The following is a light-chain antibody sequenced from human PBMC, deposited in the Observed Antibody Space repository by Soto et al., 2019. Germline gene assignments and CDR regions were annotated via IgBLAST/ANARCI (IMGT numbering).Light chain of an antibody. V-gene: IGLV2-14*01. CDR3: SSYRSGDTYV. CDR2: DVT. J-gene: IGLJ1*01. CDR1: SSDVGGYNY. Sequence: QSALTQPASVSGSPGQSITISCTGISSDVGGYNYVSWYQQHPGKAPKLMIYDVTNRPSGVSNRFSGSKSGNTASLTISGLQAEDEADYYCSSYRSGDTYVFGIGTKVT.